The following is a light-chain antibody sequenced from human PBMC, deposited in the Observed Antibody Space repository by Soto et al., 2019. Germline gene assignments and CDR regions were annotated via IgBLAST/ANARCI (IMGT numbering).Light chain of an antibody. CDR2: GAS. Sequence: DIVLTQSPGTLSLSPGERATLSCRASQSVSSNYLAWYQQKPGQAPRLLIYGASSGVTGIPDRFSGSGSGTDFTLTISRLEPEDFAVYDCQQYVTSPWTFGQGTKVEIK. CDR1: QSVSSNY. V-gene: IGKV3-20*01. J-gene: IGKJ1*01. CDR3: QQYVTSPWT.